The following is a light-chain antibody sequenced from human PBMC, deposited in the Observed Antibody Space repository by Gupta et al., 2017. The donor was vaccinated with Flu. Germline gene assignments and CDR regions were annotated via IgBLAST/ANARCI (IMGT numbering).Light chain of an antibody. J-gene: IGKJ2*01. CDR3: KQALQTPRT. CDR2: LGS. Sequence: DIVMTQSPLSLPVTPGEPASISCRSSQSLLSRNGYSYLDWYLQKPGQSPQLLIFLGSNRASGVPDRFSGSGSGTDFLLKISRVEAEDVGMYYCKQALQTPRTFGQGTKLEIK. V-gene: IGKV2-28*01. CDR1: QSLLSRNGYSY.